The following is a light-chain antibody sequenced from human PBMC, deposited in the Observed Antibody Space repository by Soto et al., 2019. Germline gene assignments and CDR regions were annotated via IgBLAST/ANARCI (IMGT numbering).Light chain of an antibody. CDR2: DAS. J-gene: IGKJ3*01. CDR1: QSVSSY. V-gene: IGKV3-11*01. Sequence: EIVLTQSPATLSLSPGERATLSCRASQSVSSYLAWYQQKPGQAPRLLIYDASNRATGSPARFSGSGSGTDFTLTISSLEPEDFAVYCCQQRSNWPVTFGPGTKVDIK. CDR3: QQRSNWPVT.